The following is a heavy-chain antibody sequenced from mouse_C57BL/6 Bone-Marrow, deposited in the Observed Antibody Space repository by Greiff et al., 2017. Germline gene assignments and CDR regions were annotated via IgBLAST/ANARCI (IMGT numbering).Heavy chain of an antibody. D-gene: IGHD1-1*01. CDR3: ARHYYGSSDGYAMDY. CDR1: GFTFTDYY. Sequence: EVKLMESGGGLVQPGGSLSLSCAASGFTFTDYYMSWVRQPPGKALEWLGFIRNKANGYTTEYSASVKGRFTISRDNSQSILYLQMNALRAEDSATYYGARHYYGSSDGYAMDYWGQGTSVTVSA. J-gene: IGHJ4*01. V-gene: IGHV7-3*01. CDR2: IRNKANGYTT.